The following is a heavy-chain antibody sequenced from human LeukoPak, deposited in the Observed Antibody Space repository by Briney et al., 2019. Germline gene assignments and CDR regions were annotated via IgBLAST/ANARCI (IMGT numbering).Heavy chain of an antibody. J-gene: IGHJ4*02. CDR3: ARYTSTFYFDS. D-gene: IGHD3-16*01. V-gene: IGHV4-39*01. CDR1: GGSISSSSYY. Sequence: PSETLSLTCTVSGGSISSSSYYWGWIRQPPGKGLEWIGSIYYSGSTYYNPSLKSRVTISVDTSKNQFSLKLSSVTAADTAVYYCARYTSTFYFDSWGQGTLVTVSS. CDR2: IYYSGST.